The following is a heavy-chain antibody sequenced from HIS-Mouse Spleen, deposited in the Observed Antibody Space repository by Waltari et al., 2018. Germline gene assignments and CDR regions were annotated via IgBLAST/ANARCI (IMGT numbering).Heavy chain of an antibody. J-gene: IGHJ3*02. Sequence: QVQLQESGPGLVKPSETLSLTCTVSGGSISSYYWSWLRQPAGKGLEWVGRIYTSGSTNYNPSLKSRVTMSVDTSKNQFSLKLSSVTAADTAVYYCARDFHDFWSGYYGGDKKHDAFDIWGQGTMVTVSS. CDR3: ARDFHDFWSGYYGGDKKHDAFDI. CDR1: GGSISSYY. V-gene: IGHV4-4*07. CDR2: IYTSGST. D-gene: IGHD3-3*01.